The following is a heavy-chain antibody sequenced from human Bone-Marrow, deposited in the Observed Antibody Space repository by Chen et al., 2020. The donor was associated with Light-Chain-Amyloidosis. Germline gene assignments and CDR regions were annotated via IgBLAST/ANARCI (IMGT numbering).Heavy chain of an antibody. CDR2: ARGGDGPT. CDR1: GITFSSYV. V-gene: IGHV3-23*01. J-gene: IGHJ4*02. D-gene: IGHD2-2*01. CDR3: AKDRCTSISCSDFDY. Sequence: EVKLLESGGGLVEPGGSLRLSCVASGITFSSYVMTWVRQAPGKGLEWVSVARGGDGPTYYADSVRGRFTIYRDNSKNTLYLQMNSRRAEDTAVYYCAKDRCTSISCSDFDYWGQGTLVTVSS.